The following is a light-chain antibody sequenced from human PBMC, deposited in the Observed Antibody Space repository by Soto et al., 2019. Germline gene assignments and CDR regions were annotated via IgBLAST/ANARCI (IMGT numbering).Light chain of an antibody. V-gene: IGKV1-5*03. CDR3: QQYNSYSEYT. J-gene: IGKJ2*01. CDR2: KAS. Sequence: DIHMTQSPSTLSASVGDRVTITCRASQSISSWLAWYQQKPGKAPKLLIYKASSLESGVPSRFSGSGSGTEFTLTISSLQPDDFATYYCQQYNSYSEYTFGQGTKVDIK. CDR1: QSISSW.